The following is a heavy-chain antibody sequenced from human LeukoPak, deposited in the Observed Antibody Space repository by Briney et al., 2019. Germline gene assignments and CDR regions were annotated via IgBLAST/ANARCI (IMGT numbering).Heavy chain of an antibody. J-gene: IGHJ4*02. D-gene: IGHD6-13*01. CDR1: GYTFTSYG. CDR2: ISAYNGNT. V-gene: IGHV1-18*01. CDR3: ARQLAAAGNPFDY. Sequence: ASETVSCKASGYTFTSYGISWVRQAPGQGLEWMGWISAYNGNTNYAQKLQGRVTMTTDTSTSTAYMELRSLRSDDTAVYYCARQLAAAGNPFDYWAREPWSPSPQ.